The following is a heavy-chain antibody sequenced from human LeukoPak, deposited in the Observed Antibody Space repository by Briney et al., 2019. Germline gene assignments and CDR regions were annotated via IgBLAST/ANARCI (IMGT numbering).Heavy chain of an antibody. Sequence: GGSLRLSCAASGFTFSSYAMSWVRQAPGKGLEWVSAISGSGGSAYYADSVKGRFTISRDNSKNTLYLQMNGLRAEDTAVYYCAKARPKASSYFDYWGQGTLVTVSS. CDR1: GFTFSSYA. CDR2: ISGSGGSA. V-gene: IGHV3-23*01. CDR3: AKARPKASSYFDY. J-gene: IGHJ4*02.